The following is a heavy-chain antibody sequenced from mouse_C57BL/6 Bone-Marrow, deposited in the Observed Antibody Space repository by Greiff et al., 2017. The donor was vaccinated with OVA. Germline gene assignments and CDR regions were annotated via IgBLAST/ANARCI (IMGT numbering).Heavy chain of an antibody. CDR2: IYPGDGDT. Sequence: QVTLKVSGPELVKPGASVKISCKASGYAFSSSWMNWVKQRPGKGLEWIGRIYPGDGDTNYNGKFKGKATLTADKSSSTAYMQLSSLTSEDSAVYFCAVYGKRFAYWGQGTLVTVSA. CDR3: AVYGKRFAY. V-gene: IGHV1-82*01. J-gene: IGHJ3*01. D-gene: IGHD2-1*01. CDR1: GYAFSSSW.